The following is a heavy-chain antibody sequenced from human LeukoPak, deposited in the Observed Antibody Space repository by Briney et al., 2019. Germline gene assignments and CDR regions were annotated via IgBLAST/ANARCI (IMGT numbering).Heavy chain of an antibody. J-gene: IGHJ4*02. CDR1: GYSISGSSGYY. Sequence: PSETLSLTCAVPGYSISGSSGYYWGWIRQSPGKGLEWIGSIYHSGTTFYTPSLKSRVTISVDTSKNQFSLKLASVTAADTAVYYCARAIRVWGQGTLVTVSS. V-gene: IGHV4-38-2*01. CDR2: IYHSGTT. CDR3: ARAIRV.